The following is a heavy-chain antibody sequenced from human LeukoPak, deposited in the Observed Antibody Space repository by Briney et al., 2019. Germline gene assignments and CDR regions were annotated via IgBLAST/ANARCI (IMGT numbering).Heavy chain of an antibody. CDR1: GISVRGSY. CDR2: IYSGDRT. CDR3: TRDLTGTTWSENDY. D-gene: IGHD6-13*01. J-gene: IGHJ4*02. Sequence: SGGSLRLSCEVSGISVRGSYMSWVRQAPGKGLEWVSVIYSGDRTYYAESVKGRFTIPRDTSKNTLYLQMNNLRADDTARYYCTRDLTGTTWSENDYWGQGTLVTISS. V-gene: IGHV3-53*01.